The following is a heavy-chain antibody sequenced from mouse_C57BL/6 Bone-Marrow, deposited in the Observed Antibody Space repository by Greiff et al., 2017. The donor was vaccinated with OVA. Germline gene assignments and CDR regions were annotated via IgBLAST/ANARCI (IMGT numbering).Heavy chain of an antibody. V-gene: IGHV1-26*01. D-gene: IGHD1-1*01. CDR2: INPNNGGT. Sequence: EVQLQQSGPELVKPGASVKISCKASGYTFTDYYMNWVKQSHGKSLEWIGDINPNNGGTSYNQKFKGKATLTVDKSSSTAYMELLSLTSEDSAVYYCAFYYGSNFDYWGQGTTLTVSS. CDR3: AFYYGSNFDY. J-gene: IGHJ2*01. CDR1: GYTFTDYY.